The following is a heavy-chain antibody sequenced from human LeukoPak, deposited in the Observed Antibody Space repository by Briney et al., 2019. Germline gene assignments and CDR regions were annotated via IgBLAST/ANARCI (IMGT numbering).Heavy chain of an antibody. V-gene: IGHV4-4*09. CDR3: ARANYDFWSGYYPHYFDY. CDR2: IYTSGST. D-gene: IGHD3-3*01. J-gene: IGHJ4*02. Sequence: SETLSLTCTVSGGSISSYYWSWIRQPPGKGLEWIGYIYTSGSTNYNPSLKSRVTISVDTSKNQFSLKLSSVTAADTAVYHCARANYDFWSGYYPHYFDYWGQGTLVTVSS. CDR1: GGSISSYY.